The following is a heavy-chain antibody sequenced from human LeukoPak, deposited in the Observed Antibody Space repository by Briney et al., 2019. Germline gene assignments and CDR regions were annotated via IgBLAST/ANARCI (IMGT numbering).Heavy chain of an antibody. Sequence: GGSLRLSCAASGFTFSSYAMHWVRQAPGKGLEWVAVISYDGSNKYYADSVKGRFTISRDNSKNTLYLQMNSLRAEDTAVYYCARGSLDIVVVPAAPWDWGRGTLVTVSS. J-gene: IGHJ4*02. CDR1: GFTFSSYA. CDR3: ARGSLDIVVVPAAPWD. V-gene: IGHV3-30-3*01. D-gene: IGHD2-2*01. CDR2: ISYDGSNK.